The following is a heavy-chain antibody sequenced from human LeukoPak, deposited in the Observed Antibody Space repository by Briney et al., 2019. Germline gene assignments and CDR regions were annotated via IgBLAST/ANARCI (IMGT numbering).Heavy chain of an antibody. Sequence: PSETLSLTCTVSGGSISSYYWSWIRQPPGKGLEWIGYIYYSGSTNYNPSLKSRVTISVETSKNQFSLKLSSVTAADTAVYYCAKDMAARGIAAAGSYYYMYVWGKGTTVTVSS. CDR1: GGSISSYY. CDR3: AKDMAARGIAAAGSYYYMYV. D-gene: IGHD6-13*01. CDR2: IYYSGST. J-gene: IGHJ6*03. V-gene: IGHV4-59*01.